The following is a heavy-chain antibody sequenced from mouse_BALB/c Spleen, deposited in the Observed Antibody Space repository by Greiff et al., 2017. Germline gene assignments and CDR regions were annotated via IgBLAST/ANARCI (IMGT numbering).Heavy chain of an antibody. D-gene: IGHD1-1*01. CDR1: GYSFTSYW. Sequence: EVQLQQSGTVLARPGASVKMSCKASGYSFTSYWMHWVKQRPGQGLEWIGAIYPGNSDTSYNQKFKGKAKLTAVTSASTAYMELSSLTNEDSAVYYCTRSGYYGSSWYFDVWGAGTTVTVSS. CDR3: TRSGYYGSSWYFDV. V-gene: IGHV1-5*01. J-gene: IGHJ1*01. CDR2: IYPGNSDT.